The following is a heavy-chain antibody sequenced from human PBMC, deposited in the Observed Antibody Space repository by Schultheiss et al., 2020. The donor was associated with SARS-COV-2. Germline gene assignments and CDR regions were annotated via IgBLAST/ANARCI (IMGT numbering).Heavy chain of an antibody. V-gene: IGHV3-21*04. J-gene: IGHJ4*02. D-gene: IGHD6-13*01. Sequence: GESLKISCAASGFTFSSYSMNWVRQAPGKGLEWVSSISSSGSTIYYADSVKGRFTISRDNAKNSLYLQMNSLRAEDTALYYCAKDIRGATAAAGNYWGQGTLVTVSS. CDR3: AKDIRGATAAAGNY. CDR2: ISSSGSTI. CDR1: GFTFSSYS.